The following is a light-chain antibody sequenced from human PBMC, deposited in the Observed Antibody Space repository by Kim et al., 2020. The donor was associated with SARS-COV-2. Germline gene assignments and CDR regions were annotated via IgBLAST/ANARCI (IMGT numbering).Light chain of an antibody. CDR1: QSINSRF. CDR2: GAS. J-gene: IGKJ4*01. V-gene: IGKV3-20*01. CDR3: QHYDNSPLT. Sequence: EIVLTQSPGTLSVSPGERATLSCRASQSINSRFLAWYQQRPGQAPRLLIYGASSRATGIPDRFSGSGSGTDFTLTITRLEPEDVAVYFCQHYDNSPLTFGGGTKVDIK.